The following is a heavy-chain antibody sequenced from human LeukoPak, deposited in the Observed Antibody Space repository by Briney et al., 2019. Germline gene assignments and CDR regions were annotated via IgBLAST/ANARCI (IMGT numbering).Heavy chain of an antibody. CDR2: ISGSGGST. Sequence: GRSLRLSCAASGFTFSSYAMSWVRQAPGKGLEWVSAISGSGGSTYYADSVKGRFTISRDNSKNTLYLQMNSLRAEDTAVYYCAKESTPYGDYNIDYWGQGTLVTVSS. CDR1: GFTFSSYA. J-gene: IGHJ4*02. V-gene: IGHV3-23*01. CDR3: AKESTPYGDYNIDY. D-gene: IGHD4-17*01.